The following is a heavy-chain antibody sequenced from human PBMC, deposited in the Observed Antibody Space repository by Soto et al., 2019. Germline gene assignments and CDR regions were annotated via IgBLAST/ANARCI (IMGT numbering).Heavy chain of an antibody. CDR3: TKDLGYSYGYY. CDR1: GFSFGDSV. Sequence: GGSLRLSCTGSGFSFGDSVMTWFLQAPGKGLEWVGFIGSKAYGETTESAASVKGRFTISRDDSKSIAYLQMDSLKTEDTAMYYCTKDLGYSYGYYWGQGTLVTSPQ. CDR2: IGSKAYGETT. V-gene: IGHV3-49*03. J-gene: IGHJ4*02. D-gene: IGHD5-18*01.